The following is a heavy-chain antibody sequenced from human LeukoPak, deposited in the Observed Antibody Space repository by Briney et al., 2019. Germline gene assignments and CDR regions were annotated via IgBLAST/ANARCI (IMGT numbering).Heavy chain of an antibody. Sequence: SETLSLTCAVSGGSINSGSYYWSWIRQPAGKGLEWIGRIYTSGSTNSNPSLKSRVTISVDTSKNQFSLKLSSVAAADTAVYYCARDSDSRGQGTLVTVSS. J-gene: IGHJ4*02. CDR1: GGSINSGSYY. CDR3: ARDSDS. V-gene: IGHV4-61*02. CDR2: IYTSGST.